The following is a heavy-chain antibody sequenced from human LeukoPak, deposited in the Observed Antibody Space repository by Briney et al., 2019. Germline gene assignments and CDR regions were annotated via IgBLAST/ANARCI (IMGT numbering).Heavy chain of an antibody. CDR2: ITSSGSYI. V-gene: IGHV3-21*01. Sequence: PGGSLRLSCAVSGFSFGSYSMNWVRQAPGKGLEWVSSITSSGSYINYADSVKGRFTTSRDNAKNSLYLQMNSLRAEDTAVYYCARKGYYDSGTFDIWGRGTMVTVSS. CDR3: ARKGYYDSGTFDI. D-gene: IGHD3-22*01. CDR1: GFSFGSYS. J-gene: IGHJ3*02.